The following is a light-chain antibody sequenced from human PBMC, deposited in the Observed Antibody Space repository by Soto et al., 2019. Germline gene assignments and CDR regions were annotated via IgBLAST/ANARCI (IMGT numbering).Light chain of an antibody. CDR1: QSVSSS. J-gene: IGKJ4*01. CDR2: DTS. Sequence: VMTQSPTTLSVSPGERATLSCRASQSVSSSLAWYQQKPGQAPRLLIYDTSTRATGVPARFSGSGSATEFTLTISSLQSEDFAVYHCQQYKHWPVAFGGWTKVEIK. V-gene: IGKV3-15*01. CDR3: QQYKHWPVA.